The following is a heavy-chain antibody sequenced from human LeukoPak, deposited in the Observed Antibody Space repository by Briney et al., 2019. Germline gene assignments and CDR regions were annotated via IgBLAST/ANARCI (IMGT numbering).Heavy chain of an antibody. J-gene: IGHJ5*02. Sequence: ASVKVSCKASGYTFTSYGISWVRQAPGQGLEWMGWISAYNGNTNYAQKLQGRVTMTTDTSTSTAYMGLRSLRSDDTAVYYCARDEYCSGGSCYVPWFDPWGQGTLVTVSS. D-gene: IGHD2-15*01. CDR3: ARDEYCSGGSCYVPWFDP. V-gene: IGHV1-18*01. CDR1: GYTFTSYG. CDR2: ISAYNGNT.